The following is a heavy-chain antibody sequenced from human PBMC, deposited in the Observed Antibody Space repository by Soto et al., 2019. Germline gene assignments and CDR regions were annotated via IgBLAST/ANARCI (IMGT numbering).Heavy chain of an antibody. CDR1: GYTFTSYA. J-gene: IGHJ3*02. CDR2: INAGNGNT. Sequence: VQLVQSGAEVKKPGASVKVSCQASGYTFTSYAMHWVRQAPGQRLEWMGWINAGNGNTKYSQKFQGRVTITRDTSASTAYMELSSLRSEDTAVYYCARVVVAATGDAFDIWGQGTMVTVSS. D-gene: IGHD2-15*01. V-gene: IGHV1-3*01. CDR3: ARVVVAATGDAFDI.